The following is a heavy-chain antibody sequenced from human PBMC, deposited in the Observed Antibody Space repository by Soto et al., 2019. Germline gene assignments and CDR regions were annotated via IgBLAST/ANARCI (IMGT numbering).Heavy chain of an antibody. D-gene: IGHD3-3*01. J-gene: IGHJ5*02. V-gene: IGHV5-10-1*01. CDR2: IDPSDSYT. CDR1: GYSFTSYW. Sequence: NGSGYSFTSYWISWVRQMPGKGLEWMGRIDPSDSYTNYSPSFQGHVTISADKSISTAYLQWSSLKASDTAMYYCARAIFGVAQNWFDPWGQGTLVTVSS. CDR3: ARAIFGVAQNWFDP.